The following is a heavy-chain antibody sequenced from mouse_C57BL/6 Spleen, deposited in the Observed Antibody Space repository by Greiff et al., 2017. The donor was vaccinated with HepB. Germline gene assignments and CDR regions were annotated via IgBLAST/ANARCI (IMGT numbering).Heavy chain of an antibody. J-gene: IGHJ4*01. Sequence: QVQLQQSGTELVKPGASVKLSCKASGYTFTSYWMHWVKQRPGQGLEWIGNINPSNGGTNYNEKFKSKATLTVDKSSSTAYMQLSSLTSEDSAVYYCARSGSPYYAMDYWGQGTSVTVSS. V-gene: IGHV1-53*01. CDR1: GYTFTSYW. D-gene: IGHD3-1*01. CDR2: INPSNGGT. CDR3: ARSGSPYYAMDY.